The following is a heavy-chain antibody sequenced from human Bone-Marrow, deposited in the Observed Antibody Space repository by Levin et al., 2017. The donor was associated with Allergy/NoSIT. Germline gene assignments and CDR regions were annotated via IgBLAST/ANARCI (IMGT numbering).Heavy chain of an antibody. CDR2: ISADGEKS. Sequence: AGGSLRLSCSVSGLTFNKYGFHWVRQAPGKGLEWVAIISADGEKSFYSDSLRGRCTISRDNSNNTLYLQMDSLRSEDSAIYYCAKVRRDSSGYDWLDPWGHGTLVTVSS. CDR3: AKVRRDSSGYDWLDP. V-gene: IGHV3-30*18. CDR1: GLTFNKYG. D-gene: IGHD3-22*01. J-gene: IGHJ5*02.